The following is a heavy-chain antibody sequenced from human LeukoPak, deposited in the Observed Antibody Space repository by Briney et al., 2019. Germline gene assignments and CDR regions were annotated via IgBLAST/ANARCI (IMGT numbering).Heavy chain of an antibody. J-gene: IGHJ4*02. CDR2: ISSSGSTI. CDR3: ARRGIAVAGIDY. Sequence: GGSLRLSCAASGFTFSSYEMNWVRQAPGKGREWVSYISSSGSTIYYADSVKGRFTISRDNAKNSLYLQMNSLRAEDTAVYYCARRGIAVAGIDYWGQGTLVTVSS. CDR1: GFTFSSYE. D-gene: IGHD6-19*01. V-gene: IGHV3-48*03.